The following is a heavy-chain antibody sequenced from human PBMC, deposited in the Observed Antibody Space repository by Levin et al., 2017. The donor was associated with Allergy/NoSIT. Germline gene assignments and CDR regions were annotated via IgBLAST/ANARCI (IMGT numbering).Heavy chain of an antibody. CDR3: ARGGYSGYDIDYYYGMDV. Sequence: SCAASGFTFSSYAMHWVRQAPGKGLEWVAVISYDGSNKYYADSVKGRFTISRDNSKNTLYLQMNSLRAEDTAVYYCARGGYSGYDIDYYYGMDVWGQGTTVTVSS. D-gene: IGHD5-12*01. CDR2: ISYDGSNK. J-gene: IGHJ6*02. V-gene: IGHV3-30*04. CDR1: GFTFSSYA.